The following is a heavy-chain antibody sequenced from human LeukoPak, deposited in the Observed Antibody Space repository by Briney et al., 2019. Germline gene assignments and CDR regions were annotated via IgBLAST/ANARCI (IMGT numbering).Heavy chain of an antibody. CDR2: INHSGST. J-gene: IGHJ5*02. D-gene: IGHD6-6*01. CDR1: DGSISSSSYY. CDR3: ARGLVAARGQNWFDP. V-gene: IGHV4-39*07. Sequence: SETLSLTCTVSDGSISSSSYYWSWIRQPPGKGLEWIGEINHSGSTNFNPSLKSRVTISVDTSKNQFSLKLSSVTAADTAVYYCARGLVAARGQNWFDPWGQGTLVTVSS.